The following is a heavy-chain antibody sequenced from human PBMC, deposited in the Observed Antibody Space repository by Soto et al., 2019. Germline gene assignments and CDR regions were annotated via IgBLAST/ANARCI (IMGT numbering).Heavy chain of an antibody. V-gene: IGHV3-13*01. Sequence: EVKLVESGGGLVQPGGSLRLSCAASGLTFSNYDMHWVRQVTGKGLEWVSTIGTAGDTYYPGSVKGRFTISRENAKNSLYLQMNSLRAEDTAVYYCARGRLISLYYFDYWGQGTLVTVSS. CDR1: GLTFSNYD. CDR3: ARGRLISLYYFDY. CDR2: IGTAGDT. D-gene: IGHD2-15*01. J-gene: IGHJ4*02.